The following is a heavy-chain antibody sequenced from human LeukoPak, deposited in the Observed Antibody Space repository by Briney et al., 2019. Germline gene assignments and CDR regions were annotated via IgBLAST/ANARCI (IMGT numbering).Heavy chain of an antibody. CDR2: ISNDGSNK. Sequence: GGSPRLSCAASGFTFSNYGVHWVRQAPGKGLEWVAVISNDGSNKYYADSVKGRFTISRDNSKNTLYMQMNSLRAEDTALYYCAKATTVIDYWGQGTLVTVSS. CDR1: GFTFSNYG. D-gene: IGHD4-17*01. V-gene: IGHV3-30*18. CDR3: AKATTVIDY. J-gene: IGHJ4*02.